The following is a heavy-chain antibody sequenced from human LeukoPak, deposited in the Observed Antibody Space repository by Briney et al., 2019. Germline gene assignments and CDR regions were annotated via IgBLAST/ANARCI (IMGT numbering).Heavy chain of an antibody. D-gene: IGHD3-22*01. CDR1: GFTFSDYY. CDR2: ISSSGSTI. CDR3: AREVGDYYDSSGTRDYYGMDV. Sequence: GGSLRLSCAASGFTFSDYYMSWIRQAPGKGLEWVSYISSSGSTIYYADSVKGRLTISRDNAKNSLYLQMNSLRAEDTAVYYCAREVGDYYDSSGTRDYYGMDVWGQGTTVTVSS. J-gene: IGHJ6*02. V-gene: IGHV3-11*01.